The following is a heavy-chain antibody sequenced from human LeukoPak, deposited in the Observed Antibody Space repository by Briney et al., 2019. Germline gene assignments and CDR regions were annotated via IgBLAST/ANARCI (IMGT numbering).Heavy chain of an antibody. CDR1: GYTFTGYY. D-gene: IGHD3-3*01. Sequence: EASAKVSCKASGYTFTGYYMHWVRQAPGQGLEWMGWVNPNSGGTNYAQKFQGRVTMTRDTSISAAYMELSRLRSDDTAVYYCARVGGRTYYYYYMDVWGKGTTVTISS. CDR3: ARVGGRTYYYYYMDV. V-gene: IGHV1-2*02. J-gene: IGHJ6*03. CDR2: VNPNSGGT.